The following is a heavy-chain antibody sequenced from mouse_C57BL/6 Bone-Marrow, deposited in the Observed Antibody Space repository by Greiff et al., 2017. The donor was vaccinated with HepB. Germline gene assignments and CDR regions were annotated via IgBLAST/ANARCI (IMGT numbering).Heavy chain of an antibody. V-gene: IGHV1-64*01. Sequence: VQLQQPGAELVKPGASVKLSCKASGYTFTSYWMHWVKQRPGQGLEWIGMIHPNSGSTNYNEKFKSKATLTVDKSSSTAYMQLSSLTSEDSAVYYCATRGTTVVATNFDVWGTGTTVTVSS. CDR2: IHPNSGST. J-gene: IGHJ1*03. CDR1: GYTFTSYW. D-gene: IGHD1-1*01. CDR3: ATRGTTVVATNFDV.